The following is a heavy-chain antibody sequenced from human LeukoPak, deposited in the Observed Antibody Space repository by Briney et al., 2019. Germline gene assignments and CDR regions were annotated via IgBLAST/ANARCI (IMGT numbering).Heavy chain of an antibody. D-gene: IGHD6-19*01. Sequence: GSLRLSCSASGFTFRSYSMNWVRQAPGKGLEWVSYISGSNSPIDYADSVKGRFTISRDNSKNSLYLQMNSLRDEDTAVYYCARDFGWAFDYWGQGALVTVSS. J-gene: IGHJ4*02. CDR3: ARDFGWAFDY. CDR1: GFTFRSYS. CDR2: ISGSNSPI. V-gene: IGHV3-48*02.